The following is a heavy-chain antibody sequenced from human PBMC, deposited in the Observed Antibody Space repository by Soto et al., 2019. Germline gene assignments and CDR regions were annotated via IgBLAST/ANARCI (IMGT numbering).Heavy chain of an antibody. CDR2: IRGSGGIT. CDR1: GFTFSSYA. Sequence: GGSLRLSCVASGFTFSSYAMNCVRQAPGKGLKWVSGIRGSGGITYYADSVKARFTISRDNSKNTLYLQMNSLRAEDTAVYYCARIAVADYYGLEVWGQGTTVTVSS. D-gene: IGHD6-19*01. CDR3: ARIAVADYYGLEV. J-gene: IGHJ6*02. V-gene: IGHV3-23*01.